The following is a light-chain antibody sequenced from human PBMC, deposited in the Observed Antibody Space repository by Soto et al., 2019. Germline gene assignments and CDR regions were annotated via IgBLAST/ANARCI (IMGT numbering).Light chain of an antibody. CDR1: QNITNF. Sequence: DIQMTQSPLSLSASVGESVTITCRASQNITNFLSWYQQKPGKPPRLLIFGTSNLQSGVPSRFRGSRSQTDFSLTISGLQPDDFATYICQQSYRSPLNFGPGTRVA. CDR2: GTS. V-gene: IGKV1-39*01. J-gene: IGKJ3*01. CDR3: QQSYRSPLN.